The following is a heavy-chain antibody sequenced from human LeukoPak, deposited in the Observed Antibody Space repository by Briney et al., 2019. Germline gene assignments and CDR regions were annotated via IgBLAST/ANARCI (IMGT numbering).Heavy chain of an antibody. CDR2: ISSSSSYI. V-gene: IGHV3-21*01. Sequence: GGSLRLSCAASGFTFSSYSMNWVRQAPGKGLEWVSSISSSSSYIYYADSVKGRFTISRDNAKNSLYLQMNSLRAEDTAVYHCARDLTPSAFDIWGQGTMVTVSS. CDR1: GFTFSSYS. J-gene: IGHJ3*02. D-gene: IGHD1-14*01. CDR3: ARDLTPSAFDI.